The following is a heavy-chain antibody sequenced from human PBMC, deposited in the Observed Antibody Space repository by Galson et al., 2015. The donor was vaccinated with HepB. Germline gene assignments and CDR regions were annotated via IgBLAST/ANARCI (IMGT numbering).Heavy chain of an antibody. CDR1: GFTFSSYG. J-gene: IGHJ6*02. CDR3: ARGRRNPPPYYYGMDV. CDR2: IWYVGSNK. Sequence: SLRLSCAASGFTFSSYGMHWVRQAPGKGLEWVAVIWYVGSNKYYADSVKGRFTISRDNSKNTLYLQMNSLRAEDTAVYYCARGRRNPPPYYYGMDVWGQGTTVTVSS. V-gene: IGHV3-33*01.